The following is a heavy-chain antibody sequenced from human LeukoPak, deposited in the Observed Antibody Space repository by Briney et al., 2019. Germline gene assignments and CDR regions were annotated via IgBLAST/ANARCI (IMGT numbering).Heavy chain of an antibody. CDR1: GFTFSSYA. CDR3: AKGPVAVAGYYFDH. J-gene: IGHJ4*02. D-gene: IGHD6-19*01. V-gene: IGHV3-23*01. Sequence: GGSLRLSCAASGFTFSSYAMSWVRQAPGKGLEWVSSISGSGGTTYYADSVRGRFTISRDNPNNTLDLQMNSLTAEDTAVYYCAKGPVAVAGYYFDHWGQGTLVTVSS. CDR2: ISGSGGTT.